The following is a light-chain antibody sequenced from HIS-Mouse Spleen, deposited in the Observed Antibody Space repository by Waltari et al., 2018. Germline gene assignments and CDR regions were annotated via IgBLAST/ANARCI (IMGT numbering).Light chain of an antibody. CDR2: AAS. J-gene: IGKJ1*01. CDR1: QGISSY. Sequence: AIRMTQSPSSLSASTGDRFTITCRASQGISSYLAWYQQKPGKAPKLLIYAASTLQSGVPSRFSGSGSGTDFTLTISCLQSEDFATYYCQQYYSYPRTFGQGTKVEIK. CDR3: QQYYSYPRT. V-gene: IGKV1-8*01.